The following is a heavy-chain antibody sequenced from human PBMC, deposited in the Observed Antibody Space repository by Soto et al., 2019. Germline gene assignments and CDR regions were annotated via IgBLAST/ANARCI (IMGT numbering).Heavy chain of an antibody. CDR3: APDSYFSMSLVRFDF. V-gene: IGHV3-15*07. D-gene: IGHD3-22*01. CDR1: GFTFSSAW. CDR2: IRRKTDGGTT. Sequence: EVQLVESEGDLVKPGGSLTVACAASGFTFSSAWITWVRQAPGKGLEWVGRIRRKTDGGTTDFAAFVKGRCAISRDDSKNMVLLQRTSVKSKATAVYSCAPDSYFSMSLVRFDFLGHGTLVTVSS. J-gene: IGHJ4*01.